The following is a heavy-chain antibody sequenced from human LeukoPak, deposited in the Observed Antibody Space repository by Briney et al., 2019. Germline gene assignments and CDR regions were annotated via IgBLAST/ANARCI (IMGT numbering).Heavy chain of an antibody. V-gene: IGHV3-30*19. J-gene: IGHJ5*02. D-gene: IGHD6-6*01. CDR2: ISYDGSNK. Sequence: GGSLRLSCAASGFTFSTYGMHWVRQAPGKGLEWVAVISYDGSNKYYADSVKGRFTISRDNSKNTLYLQMNSLRAEDTAVYYCARVGEKYSSFRNWFDPWGQGTLVTVSS. CDR3: ARVGEKYSSFRNWFDP. CDR1: GFTFSTYG.